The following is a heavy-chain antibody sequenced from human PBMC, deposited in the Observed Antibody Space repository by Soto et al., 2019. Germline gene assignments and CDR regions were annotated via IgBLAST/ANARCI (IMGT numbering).Heavy chain of an antibody. D-gene: IGHD3-22*01. CDR3: AKNPDSSGYLFDY. V-gene: IGHV3-30*18. CDR1: GFTFSSYG. CDR2: ISYDGSNK. J-gene: IGHJ4*02. Sequence: GGSLRLSCAASGFTFSSYGMHWVRQAPGKGLEWVAVISYDGSNKYYADSVEGRFTISRDNSKNTLYLQMNSLRAEDTAVYYCAKNPDSSGYLFDYWGQGTLVTVSS.